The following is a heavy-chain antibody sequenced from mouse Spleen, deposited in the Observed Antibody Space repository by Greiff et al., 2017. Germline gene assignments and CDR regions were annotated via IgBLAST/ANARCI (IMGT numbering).Heavy chain of an antibody. CDR3: ARGDDYDEFWDAFAY. Sequence: VQLVESGPGLVAPSQSLSITCTVSGFSLTSYGVHWVRQPPGKGLEWLGVIWAGGSTNYNSALMSRLSISKDNSKSQVFLKMNSLQTDDTAMYYCARGDDYDEFWDAFAYWGQGTLVTVSA. CDR2: IWAGGST. V-gene: IGHV2-9*02. CDR1: GFSLTSYG. J-gene: IGHJ3*01. D-gene: IGHD2-4*01.